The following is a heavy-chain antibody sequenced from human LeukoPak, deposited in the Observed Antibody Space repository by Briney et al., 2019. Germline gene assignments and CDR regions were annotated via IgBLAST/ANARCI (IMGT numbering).Heavy chain of an antibody. J-gene: IGHJ4*02. D-gene: IGHD2-15*01. CDR3: ARESRYCSGGSCYMSDY. CDR1: GFTFSDYY. Sequence: GGSLRLSCAASGFTFSDYYMSWIRQAPGKGLEWVSYISSSSSYTNYADSVKGRFTISRDNAKNSLYLQMNGLRAEDTAVYYCARESRYCSGGSCYMSDYWGQGTLVTVSS. V-gene: IGHV3-11*05. CDR2: ISSSSSYT.